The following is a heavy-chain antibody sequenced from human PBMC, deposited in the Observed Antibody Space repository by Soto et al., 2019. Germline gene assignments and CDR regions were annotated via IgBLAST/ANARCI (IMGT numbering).Heavy chain of an antibody. D-gene: IGHD2-15*01. V-gene: IGHV4-34*01. CDR1: GGSFSGYY. Sequence: QVQLQQWGAGLLKPSETLSLTCAVYGGSFSGYYWSWIRQPPGKGLEWIGEINHSGSTNYNPSLKSRVTISVDTSKNQFSLKLSSVTAADTAVYYCVRGVVVVVAATNYGMDVWGQGTTVTVSS. CDR3: VRGVVVVVAATNYGMDV. CDR2: INHSGST. J-gene: IGHJ6*02.